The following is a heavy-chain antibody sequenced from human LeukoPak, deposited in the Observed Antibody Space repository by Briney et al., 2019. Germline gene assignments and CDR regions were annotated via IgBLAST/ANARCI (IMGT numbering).Heavy chain of an antibody. D-gene: IGHD3-22*01. CDR3: ARDRLQYYYDRSGYYSFDY. J-gene: IGHJ4*02. V-gene: IGHV4-4*07. CDR2: IYTSGST. CDR1: GGSISSYY. Sequence: SETLSLTCTVSGGSISSYYWSWIRQPAGKGLEWIGRIYTSGSTNYNPSLKSRVTMSVDTSKNQFSLKLSSVTAADTAVYYCARDRLQYYYDRSGYYSFDYWGQGTLVTVSS.